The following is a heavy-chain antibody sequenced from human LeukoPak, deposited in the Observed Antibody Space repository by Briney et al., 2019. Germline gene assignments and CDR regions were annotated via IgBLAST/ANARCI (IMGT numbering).Heavy chain of an antibody. J-gene: IGHJ4*02. Sequence: GGSLRLSCAASGFTFSSYTMNWVRQAPGKGLEWVSSISSSSSYIHYADSVKGRFTISRDNAKNSLYLQMNSLRAEDTAVYYCAGIAVAGTKVDYFDYWGQGTLVTVSS. CDR2: ISSSSSYI. CDR3: AGIAVAGTKVDYFDY. V-gene: IGHV3-21*06. D-gene: IGHD6-19*01. CDR1: GFTFSSYT.